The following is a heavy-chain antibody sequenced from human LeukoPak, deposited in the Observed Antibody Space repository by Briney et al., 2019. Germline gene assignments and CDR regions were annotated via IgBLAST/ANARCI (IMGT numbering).Heavy chain of an antibody. CDR1: GYAFTEYA. J-gene: IGHJ3*02. Sequence: ASVKVSCKASGYAFTEYAMNWVRQAPGQGLEWMGGIIPIFGTANYAQKFQGRVTITADESTSTAYMELSSLRSEDTAVYYCARSLIAAAGTIGAFDIWGQGTMVTVSS. CDR2: IIPIFGTA. D-gene: IGHD6-13*01. V-gene: IGHV1-69*13. CDR3: ARSLIAAAGTIGAFDI.